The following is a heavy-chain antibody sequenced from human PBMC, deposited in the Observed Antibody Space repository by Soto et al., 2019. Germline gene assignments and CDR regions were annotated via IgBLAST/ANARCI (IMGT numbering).Heavy chain of an antibody. J-gene: IGHJ6*02. CDR2: INHSGST. V-gene: IGHV4-34*01. CDR1: GGSVSGYY. Sequence: PXATLALTCAVYGGSVSGYYWSWIRQPPGKGLEWIGEINHSGSTNYNPSLKSRVTISVDTSKNQFSLKLSSVTAADTAVYYCARDRRLPAAMMPIYYYYYGMDVWGQGTTVTVSS. CDR3: ARDRRLPAAMMPIYYYYYGMDV. D-gene: IGHD2-2*01.